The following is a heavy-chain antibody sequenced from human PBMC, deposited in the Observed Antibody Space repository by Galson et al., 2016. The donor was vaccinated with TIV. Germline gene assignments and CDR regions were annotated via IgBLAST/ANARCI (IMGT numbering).Heavy chain of an antibody. D-gene: IGHD3-16*02. J-gene: IGHJ5*02. CDR3: ASSSSYHHLVNWFDP. Sequence: SLRLSCAASGFTFSDYTMTWVRQALGKGPEWVSSVSPGSSYIYYADSVKGRFTVSRDNAKNSLFLQMNSLRAEDTAMYYCASSSSYHHLVNWFDPWGQGTLLTVSS. CDR1: GFTFSDYT. CDR2: VSPGSSYI. V-gene: IGHV3-21*01.